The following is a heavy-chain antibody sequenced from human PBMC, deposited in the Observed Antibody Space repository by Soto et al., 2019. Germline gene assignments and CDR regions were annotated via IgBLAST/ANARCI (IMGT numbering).Heavy chain of an antibody. Sequence: GASVKVSCKASGGTFSSYAISWVRQAPGQGLEWMGGIIPIFGTANYAQKFQGRVTITADESTSTAYMELGSLRSEDTAVYYCARGGRKGDTRTTKLTRRSYNWFDPWGQGTLVTVSS. V-gene: IGHV1-69*13. J-gene: IGHJ5*02. CDR3: ARGGRKGDTRTTKLTRRSYNWFDP. CDR1: GGTFSSYA. CDR2: IIPIFGTA. D-gene: IGHD5-18*01.